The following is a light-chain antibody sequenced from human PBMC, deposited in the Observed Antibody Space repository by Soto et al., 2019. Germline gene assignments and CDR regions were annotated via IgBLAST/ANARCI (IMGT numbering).Light chain of an antibody. Sequence: QSALTQPASVSGSPGQSITISCAGTRSDIGLYNYVSWYHQPPGEAPQLLIYEVTNRPSGVSHRFSGSKAGNTASLTISGLQGEDEADYYCCSFTSSSTLVFGTGTKVTVL. CDR2: EVT. J-gene: IGLJ1*01. CDR3: CSFTSSSTLV. V-gene: IGLV2-14*01. CDR1: RSDIGLYNY.